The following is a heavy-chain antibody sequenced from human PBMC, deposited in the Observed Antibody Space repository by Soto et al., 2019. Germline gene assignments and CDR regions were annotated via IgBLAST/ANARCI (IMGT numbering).Heavy chain of an antibody. CDR3: ARDAANYVWGGYRYG. CDR1: GGSISSGDYY. J-gene: IGHJ4*02. D-gene: IGHD3-16*02. CDR2: IYYSGST. Sequence: QVQLQESGPGLVKPSQTLSLTCTVSGGSISSGDYYWSWIRQPPGKGLEWIGYIYYSGSTYYNPSLKSRVTLSVDPSQNQFSLKLSSVTAADTGVYYCARDAANYVWGGYRYGWGQGNLVTVSS. V-gene: IGHV4-30-4*01.